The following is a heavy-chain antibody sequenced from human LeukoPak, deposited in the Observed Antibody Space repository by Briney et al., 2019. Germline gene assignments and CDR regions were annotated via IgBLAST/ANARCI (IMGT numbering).Heavy chain of an antibody. Sequence: GGSLRLSCAASGFTFNSYAMTWVRQAPGKGREWVSAVSGSGGSTYYPDSVEGRFTISRDNSKDTLYLQINSLRVEDTAVYFCAKLGYYDWSNYLVFDNWGQGTLVTVSS. CDR2: VSGSGGST. V-gene: IGHV3-23*01. CDR3: AKLGYYDWSNYLVFDN. CDR1: GFTFNSYA. D-gene: IGHD3-3*01. J-gene: IGHJ4*02.